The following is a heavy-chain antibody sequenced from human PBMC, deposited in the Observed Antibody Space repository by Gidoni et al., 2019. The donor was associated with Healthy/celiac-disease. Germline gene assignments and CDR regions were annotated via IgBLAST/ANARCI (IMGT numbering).Heavy chain of an antibody. Sequence: QVQLVESGGGVVQPGRSLRLSCAASGFTFSSYAMHWVRQAPGKGLEWVAVISYDGSNKYYADSVKGRFTISRDNSKNTLYLQMNSLRAEDTAVYYCAREVVVVAAASVDYWGQGTLVTVSS. CDR3: AREVVVVAAASVDY. CDR1: GFTFSSYA. V-gene: IGHV3-30-3*01. D-gene: IGHD2-15*01. CDR2: ISYDGSNK. J-gene: IGHJ4*02.